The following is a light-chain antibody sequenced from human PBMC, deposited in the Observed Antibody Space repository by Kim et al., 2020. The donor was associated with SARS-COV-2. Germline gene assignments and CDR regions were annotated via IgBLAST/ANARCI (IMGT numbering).Light chain of an antibody. CDR2: GIS. CDR1: QSVGTF. V-gene: IGKV3-15*01. Sequence: EVLLTQSPATLSVSPGERASLSCRASQSVGTFLAWYQQQPGQAPRLLIHGISTRATGIPARFSGSGSGTEFTLTISSLQSEEFVVYYCQQYSDWPLTFGGGTKLEIK. J-gene: IGKJ4*01. CDR3: QQYSDWPLT.